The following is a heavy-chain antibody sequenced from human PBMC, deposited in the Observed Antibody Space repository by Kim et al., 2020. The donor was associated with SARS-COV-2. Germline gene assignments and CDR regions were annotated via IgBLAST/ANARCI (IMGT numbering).Heavy chain of an antibody. CDR2: IYYSGST. CDR3: ARAIYDSSGYYYGDFGY. CDR1: GGSISSYY. J-gene: IGHJ4*02. Sequence: SETLSLTCTVSGGSISSYYWSWIRQPPGKGLEWIGYIYYSGSTNYNPSLKSRVTISVDTSKNQFSLKLSSVTAADTAVYYCARAIYDSSGYYYGDFGYWGQGTLVTVSS. D-gene: IGHD3-22*01. V-gene: IGHV4-59*01.